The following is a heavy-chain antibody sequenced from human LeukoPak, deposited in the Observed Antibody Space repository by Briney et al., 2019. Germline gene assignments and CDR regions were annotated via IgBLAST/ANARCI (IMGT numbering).Heavy chain of an antibody. CDR1: GFTFSSYS. CDR3: AKGPMGRGFDT. D-gene: IGHD3-10*01. J-gene: IGHJ4*02. V-gene: IGHV3-23*01. CDR2: ISGSGGGT. Sequence: PGGSLRLSCAASGFTFSSYSMNWVRQAPGKGLEWVSAISGSGGGTYYADSVKGRFTISRDNSKNTLYLQMNSLRAEDTAVYYCAKGPMGRGFDTWGQGTLVTVSS.